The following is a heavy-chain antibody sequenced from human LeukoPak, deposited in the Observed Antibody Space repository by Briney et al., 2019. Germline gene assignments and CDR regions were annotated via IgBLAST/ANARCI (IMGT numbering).Heavy chain of an antibody. Sequence: GASVKVSCKASGYTFTSYGISWVRQAPGQGLEWMGWISAYNGNTNYAQKLQGRVIMTTDTSTSTAYMELRSLRSDDTAVYYCARDHRIAVAGTCGYWGQGTLVTVSS. CDR2: ISAYNGNT. V-gene: IGHV1-18*01. CDR1: GYTFTSYG. CDR3: ARDHRIAVAGTCGY. D-gene: IGHD6-19*01. J-gene: IGHJ4*02.